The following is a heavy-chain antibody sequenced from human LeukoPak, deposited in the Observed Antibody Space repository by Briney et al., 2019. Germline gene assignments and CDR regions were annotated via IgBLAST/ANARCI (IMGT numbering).Heavy chain of an antibody. CDR2: ISAYDGNT. CDR3: AREVVPAYFDY. J-gene: IGHJ4*02. D-gene: IGHD2-2*01. V-gene: IGHV1-18*04. CDR1: GYTFTSYG. Sequence: ASVKVSCKASGYTFTSYGISWVRQAPGQGLEWMGWISAYDGNTNYAQKPQGRVTMTTDTSTSTAYMELRSLRSDDTAVYYCAREVVPAYFDYWGQGTLVTVSS.